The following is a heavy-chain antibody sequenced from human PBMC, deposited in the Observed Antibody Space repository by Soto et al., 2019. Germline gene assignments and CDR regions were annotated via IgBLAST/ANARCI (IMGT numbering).Heavy chain of an antibody. J-gene: IGHJ5*02. Sequence: QVQLQESGPGQVKPAETLSLTCTVSGGSITNNYWSWIRQSPGKGLEWIGCSFYSGSTSYNPSLRSRVTISIAASKTQCSLRLRPVTAADTAVYYCARRQNWNNLFDTWGQGTLVTVSS. CDR1: GGSITNNY. CDR3: ARRQNWNNLFDT. V-gene: IGHV4-59*08. CDR2: SFYSGST. D-gene: IGHD1-1*01.